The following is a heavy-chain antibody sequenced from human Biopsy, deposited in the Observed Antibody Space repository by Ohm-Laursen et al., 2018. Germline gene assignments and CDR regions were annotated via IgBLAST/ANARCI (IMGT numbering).Heavy chain of an antibody. CDR1: GFTFSSYG. Sequence: SLRLSCAASGFTFSSYGMNWVRQAPGKGLEWVSFISSGSSPIYYADSVKGRFTISRDDAKNSLYLQMNSLRAEDTAVYYCARDRTGGWGQGTLVTVSS. CDR2: ISSGSSPI. CDR3: ARDRTGG. J-gene: IGHJ4*02. D-gene: IGHD1/OR15-1a*01. V-gene: IGHV3-48*01.